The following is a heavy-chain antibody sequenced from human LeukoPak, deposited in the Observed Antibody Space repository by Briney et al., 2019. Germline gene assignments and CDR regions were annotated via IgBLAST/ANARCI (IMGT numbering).Heavy chain of an antibody. CDR1: GGSISTYY. D-gene: IGHD6-19*01. CDR2: IHYSGTT. Sequence: PSETLSLTCTVSGGSISTYYWSWIRQPPGKGLEWIGYIHYSGTTNYNPSLKSRVTISLGTPKNQFSLKLSSVTAADTAVYYCARGGSGPSDHWGQGTLVTVSS. CDR3: ARGGSGPSDH. V-gene: IGHV4-59*01. J-gene: IGHJ4*02.